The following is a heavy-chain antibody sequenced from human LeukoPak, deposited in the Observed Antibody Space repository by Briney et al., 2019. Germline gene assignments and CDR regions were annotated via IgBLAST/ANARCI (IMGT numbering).Heavy chain of an antibody. J-gene: IGHJ3*02. D-gene: IGHD3-22*01. CDR3: AKVRMGNYYESGGYYRDAFDM. V-gene: IGHV3-30*18. CDR2: IPSDGSNK. Sequence: PGGSLRLSCEASGFTFSSYGIHWVRQAPGKGLEWVSVIPSDGSNKYYADSVKGRFNISRDNSKNTLYLQMNSLRDEDTAVYYCAKVRMGNYYESGGYYRDAFDMWGQGTMVIVSS. CDR1: GFTFSSYG.